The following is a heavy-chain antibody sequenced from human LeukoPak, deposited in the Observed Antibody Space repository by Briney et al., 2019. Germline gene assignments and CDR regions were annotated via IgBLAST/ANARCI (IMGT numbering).Heavy chain of an antibody. V-gene: IGHV4-39*01. CDR2: VYYSGST. D-gene: IGHD3-9*01. Sequence: SETLSLTCTVSGGSISSSPYYWGWIRQPPGKGLEWIGSVYYSGSTSYNPPLKSRVTISVDTSKNQFSLKLNSVTAADTAVYYCARPLTGYSYFDYRGQGTLVTVSS. CDR1: GGSISSSPYY. CDR3: ARPLTGYSYFDY. J-gene: IGHJ4*02.